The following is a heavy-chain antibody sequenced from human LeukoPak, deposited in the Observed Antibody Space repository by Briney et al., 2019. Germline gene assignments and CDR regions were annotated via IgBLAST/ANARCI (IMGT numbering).Heavy chain of an antibody. V-gene: IGHV4-59*01. CDR3: ARTPKSSSWSPYYFDY. J-gene: IGHJ4*02. CDR2: IYYSGST. Sequence: SETLSLTCTVSGGSISSYYWSWIRKPPGKGLGGIGYIYYSGSTNYNPSLKSRVTISVDTSKNQFSLKLSSVTAADTAVYYCARTPKSSSWSPYYFDYWGQGTLVTVSS. CDR1: GGSISSYY. D-gene: IGHD6-13*01.